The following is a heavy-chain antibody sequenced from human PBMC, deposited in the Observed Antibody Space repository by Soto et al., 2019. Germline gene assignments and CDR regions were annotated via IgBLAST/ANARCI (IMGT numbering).Heavy chain of an antibody. CDR1: GYTFTSYG. Sequence: ASVKVSCKASGYTFTSYGISWVRQAPGQGLEWMGWISAYNGNTNYAQKLQGRVTMTTDTSTSTAYMELRSLRSDDTAVYYCARERHLGEQLVRGEFDYWGQGTLVTVSS. J-gene: IGHJ4*02. CDR3: ARERHLGEQLVRGEFDY. CDR2: ISAYNGNT. V-gene: IGHV1-18*01. D-gene: IGHD6-6*01.